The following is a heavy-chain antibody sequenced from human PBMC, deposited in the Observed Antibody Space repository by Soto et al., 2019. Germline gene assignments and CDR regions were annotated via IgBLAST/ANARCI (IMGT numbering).Heavy chain of an antibody. D-gene: IGHD3-3*01. J-gene: IGHJ4*02. V-gene: IGHV4-34*01. CDR2: INHSGST. CDR3: ARGSRGYDFWSGYPYFDY. CDR1: GGSFSGYY. Sequence: SETLSLTCAVYGGSFSGYYWSWIRQPPGKGLEWIGEINHSGSTNYNPSLKSRVTISVDTSKNQFSLKLSSVTAADTAVYYCARGSRGYDFWSGYPYFDYWGQGTLVTVSS.